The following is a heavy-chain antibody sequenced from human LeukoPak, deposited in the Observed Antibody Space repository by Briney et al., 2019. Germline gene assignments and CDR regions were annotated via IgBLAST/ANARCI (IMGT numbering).Heavy chain of an antibody. CDR1: GYTFTSYD. D-gene: IGHD5-12*01. J-gene: IGHJ6*03. CDR2: MNTNSGNT. CDR3: ARGGVATSRTSSYYYYMDV. Sequence: ASVKVSCKASGYTFTSYDIHWVRQATGQGLEWMGWMNTNSGNTGYAQKFQGRVTMTMDTSISTAYMELSRLRSDDTAVYYCARGGVATSRTSSYYYYMDVWGKGTTVTVSS. V-gene: IGHV1-8*02.